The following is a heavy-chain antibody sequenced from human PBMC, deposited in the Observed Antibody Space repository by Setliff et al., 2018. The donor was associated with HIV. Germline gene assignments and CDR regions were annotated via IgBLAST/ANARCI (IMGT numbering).Heavy chain of an antibody. J-gene: IGHJ5*02. D-gene: IGHD5-18*01. Sequence: PGGSLRLSCEASGFRVTDTYMAWVRQAPGKGLEWVTLIYKAGKTYYADFVKGRFTIARDDTKNTVSLQMTNLEPGDTAMYYCAKGGYGGAYYVAGSWGRGTLVTVSS. V-gene: IGHV3-53*01. CDR2: IYKAGKT. CDR3: AKGGYGGAYYVAGS. CDR1: GFRVTDTY.